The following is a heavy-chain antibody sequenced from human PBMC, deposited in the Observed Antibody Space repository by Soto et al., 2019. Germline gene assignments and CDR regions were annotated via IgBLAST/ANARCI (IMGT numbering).Heavy chain of an antibody. CDR1: GDSLSRSDAA. Sequence: SQTLSLTCAVSGDSLSRSDAAWNWIRQSPWRGPEWLGRTYYRSQWNSHYAVSVQSRISIDPDTSKNHFSLQLNSVTPEDTAVYYCVRGRVTAFDIWAQGTMVTVSS. J-gene: IGHJ3*02. D-gene: IGHD2-21*02. V-gene: IGHV6-1*01. CDR2: TYYRSQWNS. CDR3: VRGRVTAFDI.